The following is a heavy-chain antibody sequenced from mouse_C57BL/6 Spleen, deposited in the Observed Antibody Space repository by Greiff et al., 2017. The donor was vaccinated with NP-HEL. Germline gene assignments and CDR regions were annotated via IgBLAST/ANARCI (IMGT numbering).Heavy chain of an antibody. CDR1: GFTFSSYT. D-gene: IGHD2-5*01. Sequence: EVQVVESGGGLVKPGGSLKLSCAASGFTFSSYTMSWVRQTPEKRLEWVATISGGGGNTYYPDSVKGRFTISRDNAKNTLYLQMSSLRSEDTALYYCARHRNSNYFDYWGQGTTLTVSS. CDR3: ARHRNSNYFDY. CDR2: ISGGGGNT. J-gene: IGHJ2*01. V-gene: IGHV5-9*01.